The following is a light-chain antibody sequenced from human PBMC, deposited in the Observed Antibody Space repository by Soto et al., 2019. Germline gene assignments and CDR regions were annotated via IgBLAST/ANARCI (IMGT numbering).Light chain of an antibody. Sequence: EIVLTQSPATLSLSPGERATLSCRASQSVNNNYIAWYQQKPGQAPRPLIFGASRRSTGTSDRISGSGSGTDFPLTISRLEPEDFAVYYCQQYGSSITFGQGTKVEIK. CDR1: QSVNNNY. V-gene: IGKV3-20*01. CDR3: QQYGSSIT. J-gene: IGKJ1*01. CDR2: GAS.